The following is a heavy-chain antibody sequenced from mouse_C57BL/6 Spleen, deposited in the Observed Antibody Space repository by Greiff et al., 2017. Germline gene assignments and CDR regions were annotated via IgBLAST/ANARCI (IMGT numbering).Heavy chain of an antibody. Sequence: DVHLVESGGGLVKPGGSLKLSCAASGFTFSDYGMHWVRQAPEKGLEWVAYISSGSSTIYYADTVKGRFTISRDNAKNTLFLQMTSLRSEDTAMYYCARSVYYDYDGFDSWGQGTTRTVSS. CDR2: ISSGSSTI. CDR3: ARSVYYDYDGFDS. D-gene: IGHD2-4*01. CDR1: GFTFSDYG. V-gene: IGHV5-17*01. J-gene: IGHJ2*01.